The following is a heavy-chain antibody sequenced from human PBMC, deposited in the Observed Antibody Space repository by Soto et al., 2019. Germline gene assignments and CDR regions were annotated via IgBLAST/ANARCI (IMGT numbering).Heavy chain of an antibody. CDR3: AMADNYFTATPPDA. CDR1: GYIFVNYG. CDR2: ISPYDGNT. J-gene: IGHJ6*02. V-gene: IGHV1-18*01. Sequence: QVQLVQSGDEVKKPGASVKVSCKASGYIFVNYGISWVRQAPGQGLEWMGWISPYDGNTHYATKGHGRHTMTTNTSMTTAEMGSRSLTSDDPGVYSAAMADNYFTATPPDAWGQGTTVTVSS. D-gene: IGHD3-10*01.